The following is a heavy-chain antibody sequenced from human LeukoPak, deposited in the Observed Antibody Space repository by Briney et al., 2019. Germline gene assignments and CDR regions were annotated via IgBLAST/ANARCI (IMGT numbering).Heavy chain of an antibody. CDR1: GYTFTDYY. CDR3: AVAPGDY. Sequence: ASVKVSCKASGYTFTDYYIHWVRQAPGQGLEWMGWINPNSDYTFYAQKFQGRVTLTRATSISTVYMELTTLTSDDTALYYCAVAPGDYWGQGTLVSVSA. V-gene: IGHV1-2*02. CDR2: INPNSDYT. D-gene: IGHD2-21*01. J-gene: IGHJ4*02.